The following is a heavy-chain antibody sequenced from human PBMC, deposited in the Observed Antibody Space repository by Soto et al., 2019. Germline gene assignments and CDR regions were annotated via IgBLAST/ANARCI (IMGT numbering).Heavy chain of an antibody. J-gene: IGHJ4*02. CDR2: IYYSGST. V-gene: IGHV4-31*03. Sequence: SETLSLTCTLSGGSISSGGYFWRWVRQHPGKGLEWIGYIYYSGSTYYNPSLKSRVTISVDTSKNQFSLKLSSVTAADTAVYYCARGRGIVATINRSLLFDYWGQGTLVTVSS. D-gene: IGHD5-12*01. CDR1: GGSISSGGYF. CDR3: ARGRGIVATINRSLLFDY.